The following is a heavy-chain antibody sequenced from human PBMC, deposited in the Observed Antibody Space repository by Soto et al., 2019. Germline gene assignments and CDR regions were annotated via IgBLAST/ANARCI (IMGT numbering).Heavy chain of an antibody. D-gene: IGHD1-1*01. CDR1: GGSIGSGGYY. CDR3: ARGRLTIQRGFDI. Sequence: SETLSLTCTVSGGSIGSGGYYWSWIRQDPGKGLEWLGYIYSNGNTYYNPSLKSRLVIPSDTSQNLFSLRLSSVTAADTGMYFCARGRLTIQRGFDIWGQGTMVTVSS. CDR2: IYSNGNT. V-gene: IGHV4-31*03. J-gene: IGHJ3*02.